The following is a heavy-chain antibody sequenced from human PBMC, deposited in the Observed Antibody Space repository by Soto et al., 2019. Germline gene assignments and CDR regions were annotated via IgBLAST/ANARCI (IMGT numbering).Heavy chain of an antibody. J-gene: IGHJ4*02. D-gene: IGHD3-16*02. CDR1: GFKFSDYW. Sequence: GGSLRLSCAASGFKFSDYWMSWVRQAPGKGLEWVGNIKHDTSEAHYADSVKGRFTITRDNIKNFLFLQMNGLRSDDTASYYCARDGLLFSGPYRPSRFDYWGLGTMVTVSS. V-gene: IGHV3-7*03. CDR3: ARDGLLFSGPYRPSRFDY. CDR2: IKHDTSEA.